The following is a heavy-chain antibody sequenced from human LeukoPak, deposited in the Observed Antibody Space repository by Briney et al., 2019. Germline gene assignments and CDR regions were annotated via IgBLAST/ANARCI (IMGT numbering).Heavy chain of an antibody. D-gene: IGHD3-10*01. Sequence: SETLSLTCTVSGVSISSYYWSWIRQPAGKGLEWIGRIYTSGSTNYNPSLKSRVTMSVDTSKNQFSLKLSSVTAADTAVYYCARVGRYYYGSGSYYKDYWGQGTLVTVSS. CDR2: IYTSGST. CDR3: ARVGRYYYGSGSYYKDY. V-gene: IGHV4-4*07. J-gene: IGHJ4*02. CDR1: GVSISSYY.